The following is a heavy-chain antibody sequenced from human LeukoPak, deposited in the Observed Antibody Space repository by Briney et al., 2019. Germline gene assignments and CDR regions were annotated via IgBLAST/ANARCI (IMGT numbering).Heavy chain of an antibody. D-gene: IGHD4/OR15-4a*01. V-gene: IGHV4-4*02. CDR3: ARSATYNLDY. Sequence: SETLSLTCAVSGGSVTTNWWSWVRQPPGKGLEWIGEIFRNGATNSNPSLKSRITLSVDQSKNPFSLKLTSVTAADTAVYYCARSATYNLDYWGQGTLVTVSS. CDR1: GGSVTTNW. J-gene: IGHJ4*02. CDR2: IFRNGAT.